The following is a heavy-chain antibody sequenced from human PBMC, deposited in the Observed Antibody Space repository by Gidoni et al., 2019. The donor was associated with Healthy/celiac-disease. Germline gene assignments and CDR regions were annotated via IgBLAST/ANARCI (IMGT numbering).Heavy chain of an antibody. CDR3: ARQNDINMVQGVIITAVNGFDP. V-gene: IGHV5-51*01. CDR2: IYPGDADT. J-gene: IGHJ5*02. D-gene: IGHD3-10*01. CDR1: GYRFTRYC. Sequence: EVHLVQSAAAVKPPEESLQISCKGSGYRFTRYCIGWVRQMPGKGLEWMGFIYPGDADTRYSPSFQGQVTISADKYISTAYLQWSSLKAADTAMYYCARQNDINMVQGVIITAVNGFDPWGQGTLVTVSS.